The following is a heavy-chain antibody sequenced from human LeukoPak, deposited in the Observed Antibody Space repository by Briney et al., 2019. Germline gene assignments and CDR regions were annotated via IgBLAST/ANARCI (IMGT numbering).Heavy chain of an antibody. CDR2: ISAYNGNT. D-gene: IGHD4-17*01. Sequence: ASVKVSCKASGYTFTSYGISWVRQAPGQGREWMGWISAYNGNTNYAQKLQGRVTMTTDTSTSTAYMELRSLRSDDTAVCYCARVMDSAVTRYLGFYYYYGMDVWGQGTTVTVSS. V-gene: IGHV1-18*01. J-gene: IGHJ6*02. CDR3: ARVMDSAVTRYLGFYYYYGMDV. CDR1: GYTFTSYG.